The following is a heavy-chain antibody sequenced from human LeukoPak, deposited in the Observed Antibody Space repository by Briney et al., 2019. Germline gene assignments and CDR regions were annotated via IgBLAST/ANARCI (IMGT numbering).Heavy chain of an antibody. CDR3: ARDFWGGYYTED. Sequence: GGSLRLSCQFSGIIFSTYAMNWVRQAPGKGLEWISYISASSSGSTSITQYADSVKGRFTISRGNAKDSLHWQMDSLSAEDTAVYYFARDFWGGYYTEDWGQGALVIASS. J-gene: IGHJ4*02. CDR2: ISASSSGSTSIT. D-gene: IGHD3-3*01. V-gene: IGHV3-48*04. CDR1: GIIFSTYA.